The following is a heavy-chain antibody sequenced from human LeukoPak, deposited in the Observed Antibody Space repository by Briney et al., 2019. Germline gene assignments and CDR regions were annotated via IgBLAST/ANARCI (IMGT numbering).Heavy chain of an antibody. CDR3: ATQGIAARPFALGV. CDR1: GGSISSGSYY. Sequence: KASETLTLSCTVSGGSISSGSYYWSWIRQPAGKGLEWFGRIYTSGSTNYNPSLKSRVTISVDTSKNQFSLKLSSVTAADTAVYYCATQGIAARPFALGVWAEGTTVTVSS. V-gene: IGHV4-61*02. D-gene: IGHD6-6*01. J-gene: IGHJ6*04. CDR2: IYTSGST.